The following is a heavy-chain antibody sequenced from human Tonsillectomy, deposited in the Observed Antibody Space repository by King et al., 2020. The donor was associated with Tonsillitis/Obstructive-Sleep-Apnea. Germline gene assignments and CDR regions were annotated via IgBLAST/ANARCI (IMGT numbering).Heavy chain of an antibody. CDR2: IDPSDSYT. V-gene: IGHV5-10-1*01. Sequence: VQLVESGAEVKKPGESLRISCTGSGYSFTSYWISWVRQMPGKGLEWMGRIDPSDSYTNYSPSFQGHVTISADKSISTAYLQWSSLKASDTAMYYCASPGYCTNGVCDDAFDIWGQGTMVTVSS. CDR3: ASPGYCTNGVCDDAFDI. CDR1: GYSFTSYW. D-gene: IGHD2-8*01. J-gene: IGHJ3*02.